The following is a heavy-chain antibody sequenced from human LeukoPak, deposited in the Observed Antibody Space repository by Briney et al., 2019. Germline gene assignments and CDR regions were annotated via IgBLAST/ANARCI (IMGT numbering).Heavy chain of an antibody. J-gene: IGHJ4*02. CDR3: ARTHYYDSSGSPFDY. V-gene: IGHV4-38-2*02. D-gene: IGHD3-22*01. Sequence: PSETLSLTCTVSGYSISSGYYWGWIRQPPGKGLEWIGSIYYSGSTYYNPSLKSRVTISVDTSKNQFSLKLSSVTAADTAVYYCARTHYYDSSGSPFDYWGQGTLVTVSS. CDR1: GYSISSGYY. CDR2: IYYSGST.